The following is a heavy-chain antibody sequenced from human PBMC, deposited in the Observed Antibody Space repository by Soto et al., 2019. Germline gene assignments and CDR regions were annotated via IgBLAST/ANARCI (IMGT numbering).Heavy chain of an antibody. CDR1: GFTFSSYG. CDR2: IWYDGSNK. D-gene: IGHD2-8*01. V-gene: IGHV3-33*01. CDR3: AREGMVYAIGGDLGY. J-gene: IGHJ4*02. Sequence: QVQLVESGGGVVQPGRSLRLSCAASGFTFSSYGMHWVRQAPGKGLEWVAVIWYDGSNKYYADSVKGRFTISRDNSKNTLYLQMNSLRAEDTAVYYCAREGMVYAIGGDLGYWGQGTLVTVSS.